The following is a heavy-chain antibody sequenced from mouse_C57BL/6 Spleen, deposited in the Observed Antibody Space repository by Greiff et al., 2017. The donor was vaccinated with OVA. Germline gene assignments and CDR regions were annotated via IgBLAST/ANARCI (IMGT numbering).Heavy chain of an antibody. J-gene: IGHJ2*01. CDR1: GFNIKNTY. D-gene: IGHD2-2*01. CDR3: ARSIMVTTGFDY. Sequence: VQLQQSVAELVRPGASVKLSCTASGFNIKNTYLHWVKQRPEQGLEWIGRIDTANGNTTYAPKFQGKATITADTSYNTAYLELSSLTSEDTAIYCWARSIMVTTGFDYWGQGTPLTVSS. V-gene: IGHV14-3*01. CDR2: IDTANGNT.